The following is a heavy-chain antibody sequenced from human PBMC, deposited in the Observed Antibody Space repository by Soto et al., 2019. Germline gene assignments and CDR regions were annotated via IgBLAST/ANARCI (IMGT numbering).Heavy chain of an antibody. D-gene: IGHD5-12*01. Sequence: GASVKLSCKASGYTFTGYYMHWVRQAPGQGLEWMGWINPNSGGTNYAQKFQGRVTMTRDTSISTAYMELSRLRSDDTAVYYCARVVGVEMATIWPDDAFDIWGQGTMVTVSS. V-gene: IGHV1-2*02. CDR1: GYTFTGYY. CDR2: INPNSGGT. CDR3: ARVVGVEMATIWPDDAFDI. J-gene: IGHJ3*02.